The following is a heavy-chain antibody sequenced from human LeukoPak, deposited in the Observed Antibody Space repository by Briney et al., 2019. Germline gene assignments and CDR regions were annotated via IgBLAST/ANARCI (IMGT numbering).Heavy chain of an antibody. V-gene: IGHV1-8*01. CDR2: MNPNSGNT. CDR3: ARSKAAVAGISAFDI. Sequence: ASVTVSCKASGYTFTSYDINWVRQATGQGLEWMGWMNPNSGNTGYAQKFQGRVTMTRNTSISTAYMELSSLRSEDTAVYYCARSKAAVAGISAFDIWGQGTMVTVSS. CDR1: GYTFTSYD. J-gene: IGHJ3*02. D-gene: IGHD6-19*01.